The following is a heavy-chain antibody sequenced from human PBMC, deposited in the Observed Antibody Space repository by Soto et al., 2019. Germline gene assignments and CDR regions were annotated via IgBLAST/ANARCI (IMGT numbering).Heavy chain of an antibody. D-gene: IGHD2-2*01. CDR3: TRRGETDIVVVPAAMLTAGYYYYGMDV. V-gene: IGHV3-73*02. J-gene: IGHJ6*02. CDR2: IRSKANSYAT. CDR1: GFTFSGSA. Sequence: EVQLVESGGGLVQPGGSLKLSCAASGFTFSGSAMHWVRQASGKGLEWVGRIRSKANSYATAYAASVKGRFTISRDDSKNTAYLQMNSLKTEDTAVYYCTRRGETDIVVVPAAMLTAGYYYYGMDVWGQGTMVTVSS.